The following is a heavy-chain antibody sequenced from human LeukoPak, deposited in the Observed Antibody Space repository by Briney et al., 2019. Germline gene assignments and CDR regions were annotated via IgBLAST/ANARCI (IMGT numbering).Heavy chain of an antibody. D-gene: IGHD3-16*01. V-gene: IGHV1-2*02. CDR1: GYTFTDYH. Sequence: ASVKVSCKASGYTFTDYHMHWVRQAPGQGLEWMGWINPDSGDTYYAQKFQGSITMTRDTSITTVYMELTRLTSDDTAVYHCAKENIIGGIVDGEDYWGQGTLVTVSS. CDR2: INPDSGDT. J-gene: IGHJ4*02. CDR3: AKENIIGGIVDGEDY.